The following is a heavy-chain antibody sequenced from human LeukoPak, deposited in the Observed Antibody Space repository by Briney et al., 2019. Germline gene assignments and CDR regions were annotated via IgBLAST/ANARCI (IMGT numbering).Heavy chain of an antibody. V-gene: IGHV1-2*02. D-gene: IGHD3-10*01. CDR1: GYTFSGYY. CDR2: INPNSGGT. Sequence: GASVKVSCKASGYTFSGYYMHWVRQAPGQGLEWMGWINPNSGGTYYAQKFQGRVTMTRDTSISTAYMELRSLRSDDTAVYYCARVVYYGSRRPPFDPWGQGTLVTVSS. J-gene: IGHJ5*02. CDR3: ARVVYYGSRRPPFDP.